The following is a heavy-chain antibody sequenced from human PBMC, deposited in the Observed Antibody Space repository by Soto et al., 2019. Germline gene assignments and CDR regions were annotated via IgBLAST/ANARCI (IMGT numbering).Heavy chain of an antibody. V-gene: IGHV1-2*02. CDR2: INPNNGGT. J-gene: IGHJ6*02. Sequence: SGNFACWASGDTLTSHYIHLLRQAPGQGLEWMGYINPNNGGTRFEQRFQGRVTMTRDTTLNTTYVELSRLTSDDTAIYFCARGGGQTYYYYPMDLWGQGTTAPVSS. CDR1: GDTLTSHY. D-gene: IGHD3-16*01. CDR3: ARGGGQTYYYYPMDL.